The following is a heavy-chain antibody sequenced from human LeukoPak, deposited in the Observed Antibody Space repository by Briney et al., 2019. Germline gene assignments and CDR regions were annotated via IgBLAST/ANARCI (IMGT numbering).Heavy chain of an antibody. CDR1: GYTFTGYY. Sequence: GASVKVSCKASGYTFTGYYMHWVRQAPGQGLEWMGWINPNSGGTNYAQKFQGRVTMTRDTSISTAYMELSRLRSDDTAAYYCARGNTNSGWYTRFDPWGQGTLVTVSS. CDR2: INPNSGGT. D-gene: IGHD6-19*01. V-gene: IGHV1-2*02. CDR3: ARGNTNSGWYTRFDP. J-gene: IGHJ5*02.